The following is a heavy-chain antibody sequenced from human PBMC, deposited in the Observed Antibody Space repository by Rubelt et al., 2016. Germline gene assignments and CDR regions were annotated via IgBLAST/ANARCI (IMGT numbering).Heavy chain of an antibody. D-gene: IGHD6-19*01. CDR1: GYTFTSYA. J-gene: IGHJ5*02. Sequence: QVQLVQSGAEVKKPGASVKVSCKASGYTFTSYAMHWVRQAPGQRLEWMGWINAGNGNTKYSQKFQGRGTITRDTSASTAYRELSSLRSEDTAVYYGARVIWGSGWSNNWFDPWGQGTLVTVSS. CDR2: INAGNGNT. CDR3: ARVIWGSGWSNNWFDP. V-gene: IGHV1-3*01.